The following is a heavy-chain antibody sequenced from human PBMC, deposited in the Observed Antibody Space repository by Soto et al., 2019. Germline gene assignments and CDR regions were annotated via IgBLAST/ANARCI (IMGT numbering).Heavy chain of an antibody. J-gene: IGHJ6*02. CDR1: GVSISTYY. Sequence: PSETLSLTCTVAGVSISTYYWSWIQPPPGKGLEWIEYIYYSGSTSYNPSLKSRVTISVDTSKKQFSLKLRSVTAADTAVYYCASDRSSGWDQGYGMDVWGQGTTVTVSS. V-gene: IGHV4-59*01. CDR3: ASDRSSGWDQGYGMDV. CDR2: IYYSGST. D-gene: IGHD6-19*01.